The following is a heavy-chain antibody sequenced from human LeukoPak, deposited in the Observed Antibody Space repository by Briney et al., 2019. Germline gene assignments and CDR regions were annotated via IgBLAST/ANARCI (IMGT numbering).Heavy chain of an antibody. D-gene: IGHD4-23*01. CDR2: ISYDGSNK. Sequence: GGSLRLSCAASGFTFSSYAMHWVRQAPGKGLEWVAVISYDGSNKYYADSVKGRFTISRDNSKNTLYLQMNSLRAEDTAVYYWARGADYGGNPWGYWGQGTLVTVSS. V-gene: IGHV3-30-3*01. J-gene: IGHJ4*02. CDR1: GFTFSSYA. CDR3: ARGADYGGNPWGY.